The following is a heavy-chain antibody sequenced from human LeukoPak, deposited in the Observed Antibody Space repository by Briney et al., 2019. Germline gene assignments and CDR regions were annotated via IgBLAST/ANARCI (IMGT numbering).Heavy chain of an antibody. CDR2: IKQDGSEK. D-gene: IGHD3-9*01. J-gene: IGHJ3*02. CDR1: GFTFSSYW. CDR3: ARVSLWRYFDWFSDAFDI. V-gene: IGHV3-7*01. Sequence: GGSLRLSCAASGFTFSSYWMSWVRQAPGKGLEWVANIKQDGSEKYYVDSVKGRFTISRDNAKNSLYLQMNSLRAEDTAVYYCARVSLWRYFDWFSDAFDIWGQGTMVTVSS.